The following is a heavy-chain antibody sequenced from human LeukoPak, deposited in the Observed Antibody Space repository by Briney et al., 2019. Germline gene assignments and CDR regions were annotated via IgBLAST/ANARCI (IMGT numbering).Heavy chain of an antibody. J-gene: IGHJ4*02. Sequence: ASVKVSCKASGYTFNGYYMHWVRQAPGQGLEWMGWINPNSGGTNYAQKFQGRITMTRDTSISTAYMELSRLRSDDTAVYYCARAQVYCSGGGCPYFDYWGQGTLVTVSS. CDR2: INPNSGGT. CDR1: GYTFNGYY. V-gene: IGHV1-2*02. D-gene: IGHD2-15*01. CDR3: ARAQVYCSGGGCPYFDY.